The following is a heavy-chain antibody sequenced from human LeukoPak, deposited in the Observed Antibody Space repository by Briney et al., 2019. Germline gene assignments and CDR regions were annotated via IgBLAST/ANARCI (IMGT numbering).Heavy chain of an antibody. Sequence: PSETLSLTCTVSGGSISIYYWSWIRQPPGKGLEWIGYIYYSGSTNYNPSLKSRVTISVDRSKNQFSLKLSSVTAADTAVYYCARNDCSSTSCPTFDYWGQGTLVTVSS. J-gene: IGHJ4*02. CDR2: IYYSGST. CDR1: GGSISIYY. D-gene: IGHD2-2*01. V-gene: IGHV4-59*12. CDR3: ARNDCSSTSCPTFDY.